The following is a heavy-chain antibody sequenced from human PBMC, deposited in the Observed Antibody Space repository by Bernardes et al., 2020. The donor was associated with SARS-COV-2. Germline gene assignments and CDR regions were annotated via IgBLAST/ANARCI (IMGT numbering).Heavy chain of an antibody. CDR3: AKELNWNHFDY. Sequence: GGSLRLSCAASGFTFGSYGMLWVRQAPGKGLEWVAFIRYDGANKYYADSVKGRFTISRDNPKNTLYLQMNSLRTEDTAVYYCAKELNWNHFDYWGQGSLVSVSS. CDR1: GFTFGSYG. J-gene: IGHJ4*02. CDR2: IRYDGANK. V-gene: IGHV3-30*02. D-gene: IGHD1-20*01.